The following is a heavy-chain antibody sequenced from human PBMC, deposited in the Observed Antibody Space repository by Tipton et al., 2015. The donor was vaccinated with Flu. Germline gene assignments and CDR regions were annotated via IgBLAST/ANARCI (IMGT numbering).Heavy chain of an antibody. Sequence: SLRLSCAASGFTFSSYGMHWVRQAPGKGLEWVAVIAYDGSYKYCAESVRGRCTISRDNSKDTVYLEMNSLRAEDTSVYYCAGEPRAGDCQFDSWGQGTLATVSA. V-gene: IGHV3-33*05. J-gene: IGHJ5*01. CDR3: AGEPRAGDCQFDS. CDR1: GFTFSSYG. D-gene: IGHD2-21*01. CDR2: IAYDGSYK.